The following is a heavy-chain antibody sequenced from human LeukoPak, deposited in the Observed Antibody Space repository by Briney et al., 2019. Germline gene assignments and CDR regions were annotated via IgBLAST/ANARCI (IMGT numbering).Heavy chain of an antibody. CDR2: ISAYNGNT. Sequence: ASVKVSCKASGYTFTSYGISWVRQGPGQGLEWMGWISAYNGNTNYAQKLQGRVTMTTDTSTSTAYMELRSLRSDDTAVYYCARDLSQYCSGGSCYYMVYWGQGTLVTVSS. CDR1: GYTFTSYG. J-gene: IGHJ4*02. D-gene: IGHD2-15*01. V-gene: IGHV1-18*04. CDR3: ARDLSQYCSGGSCYYMVY.